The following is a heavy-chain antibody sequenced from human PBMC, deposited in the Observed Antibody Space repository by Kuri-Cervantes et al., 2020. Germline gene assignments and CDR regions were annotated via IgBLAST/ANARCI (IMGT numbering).Heavy chain of an antibody. J-gene: IGHJ5*02. V-gene: IGHV3-7*01. D-gene: IGHD2-21*02. CDR2: IKQDGSEK. CDR1: GFTFSSYW. CDR3: ARFGGDCSPNCFDP. Sequence: GESLKISCAASGFTFSSYWMSWVRQAPGKGLEWVANIKQDGSEKYYVDSVKGRFTISRDNAKNSLYLQMNSLRAEDTAVFYCARFGGDCSPNCFDPWGQGTLVTVSS.